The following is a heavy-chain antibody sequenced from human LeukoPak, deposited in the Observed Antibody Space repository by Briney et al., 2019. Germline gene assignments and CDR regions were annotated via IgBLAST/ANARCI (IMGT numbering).Heavy chain of an antibody. CDR2: INHSGST. D-gene: IGHD6-13*01. J-gene: IGHJ5*02. CDR1: GGSFSGYY. CDR3: ARRGIAAAYH. V-gene: IGHV4-34*01. Sequence: SETLSLTCAVYGGSFSGYYWSWIRQPPGKGLEWIGEINHSGSTNYNPSLKSRVTISVDTSKNKFSLMLSSVTAADTAVYYCARRGIAAAYHWGQGTLVTVSS.